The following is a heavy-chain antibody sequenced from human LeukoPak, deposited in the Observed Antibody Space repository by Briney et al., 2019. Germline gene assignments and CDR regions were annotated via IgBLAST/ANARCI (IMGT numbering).Heavy chain of an antibody. J-gene: IGHJ4*02. D-gene: IGHD1-1*01. CDR3: ARHETGPYFDY. CDR2: IYPGDSDT. V-gene: IGHV5-51*01. Sequence: GESLKISCKGSGYSFTSYRIGWVRQLPGKGLECMGIIYPGDSDTRYSPSFQGQVTISADRSISTAYLQWSSLKASDTAMYYCARHETGPYFDYWGQGTLVTVSS. CDR1: GYSFTSYR.